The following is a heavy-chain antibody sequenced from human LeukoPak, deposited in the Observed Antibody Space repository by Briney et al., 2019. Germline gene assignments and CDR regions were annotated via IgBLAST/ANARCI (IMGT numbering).Heavy chain of an antibody. CDR3: ATRPGYYFDC. CDR2: MSGST. V-gene: IGHV3-23*01. CDR1: GFTFSSYA. J-gene: IGHJ4*02. Sequence: PGGSLRLSCAASGFTFSSYAMSWVRQAPGKGLEWVSAMSGSTYYADSVKGRFTISRDSSKSTLYLQMNSLRAEDTAVYYCATRPGYYFDCWGQGTLVTVSS.